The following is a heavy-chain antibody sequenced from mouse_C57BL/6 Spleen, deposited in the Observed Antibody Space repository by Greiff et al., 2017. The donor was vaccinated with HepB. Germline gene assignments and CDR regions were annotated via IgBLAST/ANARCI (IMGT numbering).Heavy chain of an antibody. CDR3: TTRGWGAMDY. Sequence: EVQLQQSGAELVRPGASVKLSCTASGFNIKDDYMHWVKQRPEQGLEWIGWIDPENGDTVYASKFQGKATITADTSSNTAYLQLSSLTSEDTAVYYCTTRGWGAMDYWGQGTSVTVSS. D-gene: IGHD2-3*01. CDR2: IDPENGDT. CDR1: GFNIKDDY. V-gene: IGHV14-4*01. J-gene: IGHJ4*01.